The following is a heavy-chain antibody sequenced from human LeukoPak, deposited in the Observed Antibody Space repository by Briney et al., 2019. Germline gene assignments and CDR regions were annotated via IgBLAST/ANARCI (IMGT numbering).Heavy chain of an antibody. CDR2: ISAYNGNT. D-gene: IGHD6-6*01. Sequence: GASVKVSCKASGYTFTSYGISWVRQAPGQGLEWMGWISAYNGNTNYAQKLQGRVTMTTDTSTSTAYMELRSLRSDDTAVYYCARGIAALIALDYYYYYMDVWGKGTTVTVSS. J-gene: IGHJ6*03. CDR1: GYTFTSYG. V-gene: IGHV1-18*01. CDR3: ARGIAALIALDYYYYYMDV.